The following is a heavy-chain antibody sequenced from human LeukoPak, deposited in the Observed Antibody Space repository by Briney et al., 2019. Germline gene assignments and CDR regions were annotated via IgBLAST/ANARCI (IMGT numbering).Heavy chain of an antibody. CDR3: ARYDYGDDYFDY. Sequence: GGSLRLSCAASGFTFSSYWMHWVRQAPGKGLVWVSRINSDGSSTSYADSVKGRFTISRDNAKNSLYLQMNSLRAEDTAVYYCARYDYGDDYFDYWGQGTLVTVSS. CDR2: INSDGSST. CDR1: GFTFSSYW. V-gene: IGHV3-74*01. D-gene: IGHD4-17*01. J-gene: IGHJ4*02.